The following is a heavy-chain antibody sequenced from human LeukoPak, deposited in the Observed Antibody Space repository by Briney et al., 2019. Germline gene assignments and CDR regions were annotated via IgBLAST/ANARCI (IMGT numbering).Heavy chain of an antibody. Sequence: PSETXSLTCTVXXGXXXXXXXXXDXXXXXXXXGXEXXXXXXXSGXTXYXPXLKXRITXSXDTSKNQFSLKLSSVTAADTAVXYCARHSRSGCSDYESAFDIWGQGTMVIVSS. CDR1: XGXXXXXXXX. CDR3: ARHSRSGCSDYESAFDI. V-gene: IGHV4-39*01. CDR2: XXXSGXT. D-gene: IGHD5-12*01. J-gene: IGHJ3*02.